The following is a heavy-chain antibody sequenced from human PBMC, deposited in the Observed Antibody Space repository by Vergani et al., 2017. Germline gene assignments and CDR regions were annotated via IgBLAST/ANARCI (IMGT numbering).Heavy chain of an antibody. CDR2: INPSGGST. J-gene: IGHJ4*02. CDR3: ASASMVATFFDY. Sequence: QVPLVQSGSELKKPGASVKVSCKASGYTFTSYYMHWVRQAPGQGLEWMGRINPSGGSTSYTQKFQGTVTMTRDTSTSTVYMELSSLRSEDTAVYYCASASMVATFFDYWGQGTLVTVSS. CDR1: GYTFTSYY. D-gene: IGHD5-12*01. V-gene: IGHV1-46*01.